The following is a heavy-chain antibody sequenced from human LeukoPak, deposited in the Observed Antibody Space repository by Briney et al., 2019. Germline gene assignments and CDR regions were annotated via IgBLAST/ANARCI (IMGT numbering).Heavy chain of an antibody. V-gene: IGHV3-30-3*01. CDR2: ISDDGSSK. J-gene: IGHJ4*02. D-gene: IGHD6-13*01. CDR3: ARDSRGSSWFFDY. CDR1: GFTFSSCA. Sequence: GRSLRLSCAASGFTFSSCAMYWVRQAPGKGLEWVALISDDGSSKYYVDSVGRFTISRDNSKNTVYLQMNSLRVEDTAMYYCARDSRGSSWFFDYWGQGALVTVSS.